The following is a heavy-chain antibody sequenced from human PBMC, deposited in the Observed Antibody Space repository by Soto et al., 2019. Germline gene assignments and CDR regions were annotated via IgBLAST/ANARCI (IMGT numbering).Heavy chain of an antibody. Sequence: SETLSLTCTVSGDSIRPYYWTWIRQPPGKGLEWIGYVYYSGSTNYNPSLKSRVTISVDTSKNQFSLKLSSVTAADTAVYYCARVTYDSFTAYSYYFDYWGQGTLVTVSS. D-gene: IGHD3-9*01. CDR3: ARVTYDSFTAYSYYFDY. V-gene: IGHV4-59*01. J-gene: IGHJ4*02. CDR1: GDSIRPYY. CDR2: VYYSGST.